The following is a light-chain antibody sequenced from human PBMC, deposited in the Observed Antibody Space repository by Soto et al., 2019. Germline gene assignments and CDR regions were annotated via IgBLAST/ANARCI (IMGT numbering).Light chain of an antibody. V-gene: IGKV1-5*01. Sequence: DIQMTQSPSTLSASVGDRVTITCRASQSISSWLAWYQQKQGKAPKLLIYDASSLESGGPSRFSGSGSRTEFTLTISSLPPDDFATYYCRQYNSYSHTFGQGTKLEIK. CDR2: DAS. CDR1: QSISSW. J-gene: IGKJ2*01. CDR3: RQYNSYSHT.